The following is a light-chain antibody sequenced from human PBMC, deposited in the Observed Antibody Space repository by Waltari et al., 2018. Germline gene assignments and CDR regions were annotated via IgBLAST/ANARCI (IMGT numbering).Light chain of an antibody. CDR3: HQRSARDT. J-gene: IGKJ5*01. CDR1: QNVATH. V-gene: IGKV3-11*01. Sequence: DIVLTQSPATLSLSPGERATLSCRASQNVATHLAWYQQKPGQAPRLPIYDASTRATCSPARFSGSWSATDFSLTISTLEPEDFAIYYCHQRSARDTFGQGTRLEIK. CDR2: DAS.